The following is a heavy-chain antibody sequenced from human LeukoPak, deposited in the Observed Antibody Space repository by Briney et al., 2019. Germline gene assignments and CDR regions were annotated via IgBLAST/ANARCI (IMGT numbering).Heavy chain of an antibody. Sequence: SETLSLTCTVSGVSMSSHYWSWIRQPPGKGLEWIGYVYDSWSTKDNPSLKSRVTLSADTSKNQFSLRLSSVTAADTAVYYCATIKRGNIYGYFDFWGQGILVTVSS. CDR1: GVSMSSHY. D-gene: IGHD5-18*01. J-gene: IGHJ4*02. CDR2: VYDSWST. V-gene: IGHV4-59*11. CDR3: ATIKRGNIYGYFDF.